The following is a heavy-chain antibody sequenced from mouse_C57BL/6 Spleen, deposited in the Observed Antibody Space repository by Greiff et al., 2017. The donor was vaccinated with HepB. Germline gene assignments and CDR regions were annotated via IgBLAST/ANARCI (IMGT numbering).Heavy chain of an antibody. D-gene: IGHD1-1*01. CDR2: ILPGSGST. Sequence: QVQLKESGAELMKPGASVKLSCKATGYTFTGYWIEWVKQRPGHGLEWIGEILPGSGSTNYNEKFKGKATFTADTSSNTAYMQLSSLTTEDSAIYYCAREGSYYYGSRGYFDVWGTGTTVTVSS. CDR1: GYTFTGYW. CDR3: AREGSYYYGSRGYFDV. J-gene: IGHJ1*03. V-gene: IGHV1-9*01.